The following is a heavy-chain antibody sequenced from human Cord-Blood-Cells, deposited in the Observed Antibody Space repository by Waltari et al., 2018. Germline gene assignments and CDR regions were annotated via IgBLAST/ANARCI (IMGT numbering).Heavy chain of an antibody. Sequence: EVQLVQSGAEVKKPGESLKISCKGSGYSFTSYWIGLVHQMPGKGLEWMGIIYPGDSYTRYSPSFQGQVTISADKSISTAYLQWSSLKASDTAMYYCATRGGYFDWLDAFDIWGQGTMVTVSS. J-gene: IGHJ3*02. CDR3: ATRGGYFDWLDAFDI. D-gene: IGHD3-9*01. CDR1: GYSFTSYW. V-gene: IGHV5-51*07. CDR2: IYPGDSYT.